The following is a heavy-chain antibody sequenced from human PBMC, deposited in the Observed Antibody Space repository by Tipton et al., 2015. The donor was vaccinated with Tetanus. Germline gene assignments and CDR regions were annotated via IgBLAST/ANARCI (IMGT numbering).Heavy chain of an antibody. V-gene: IGHV4-4*07. CDR3: ARGSDIVVVPSVTRADWFDP. CDR2: VDRSGTT. CDR1: GVSISGYY. Sequence: TLSLTCTVSGVSISGYYWSWIRQPAGKGLEWIGRVDRSGTTTYNPSLKGRVTMSLDTSKNQFSLKLTSVTATDTAMYYCARGSDIVVVPSVTRADWFDPWGQGTLVTVSS. D-gene: IGHD2-2*01. J-gene: IGHJ5*02.